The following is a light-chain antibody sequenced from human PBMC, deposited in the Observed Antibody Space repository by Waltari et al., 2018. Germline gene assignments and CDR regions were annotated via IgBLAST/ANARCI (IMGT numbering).Light chain of an antibody. V-gene: IGKV1-NL1*01. Sequence: DIQMTQSPSSLSASVGHRVTITCRASQDIRNSLAWYQQKPGAAPKLLLYAASRLLSGVPSRFSGSGSGTDYTLIISSLQPEDFATYYCQQYYSTPYTFGQGTKLEI. CDR3: QQYYSTPYT. CDR2: AAS. CDR1: QDIRNS. J-gene: IGKJ2*01.